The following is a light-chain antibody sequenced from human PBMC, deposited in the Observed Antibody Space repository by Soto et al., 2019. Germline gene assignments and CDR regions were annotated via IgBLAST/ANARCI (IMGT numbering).Light chain of an antibody. J-gene: IGLJ3*02. Sequence: LTQPHSVSGSPGQSVTISCTGTNSDVGRYNSVSWYQQLPGKAPKIIISAVRQRPSGVPDRFSGSKSGNTASLTISGLQADDEADYFCFSYTANDNWVFGGGTKVTVL. V-gene: IGLV2-11*01. CDR3: FSYTANDNWV. CDR2: AVR. CDR1: NSDVGRYNS.